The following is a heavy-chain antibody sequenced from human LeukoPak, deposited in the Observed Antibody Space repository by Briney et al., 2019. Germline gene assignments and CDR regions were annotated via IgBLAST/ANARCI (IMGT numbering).Heavy chain of an antibody. J-gene: IGHJ3*02. CDR1: GGSISGYY. Sequence: SETLSLTCTVSGGSISGYYWGWNRQPPGKGLEYIGFIFYSGTTNYNPSLKSRVTISVDTSKNQFSLKLSSVTAADTAVYYCARFLRGATNALEIWGQGTMVTVSS. V-gene: IGHV4-59*01. CDR3: ARFLRGATNALEI. D-gene: IGHD1-26*01. CDR2: IFYSGTT.